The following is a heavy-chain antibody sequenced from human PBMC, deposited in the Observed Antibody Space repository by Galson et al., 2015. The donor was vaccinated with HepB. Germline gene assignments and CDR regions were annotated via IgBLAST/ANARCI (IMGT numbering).Heavy chain of an antibody. Sequence: SLRLSCAASGFTFSNYGMHWVRQAPGKGLEWVAVIWYDGTYENYADSVKGRFTISRDNSKNTLYLQVSSLRAEDTAIYYCAKDLPNYGDCLDSWGQGTMVTVPS. CDR1: GFTFSNYG. CDR3: AKDLPNYGDCLDS. J-gene: IGHJ3*02. CDR2: IWYDGTYE. D-gene: IGHD4-17*01. V-gene: IGHV3-33*06.